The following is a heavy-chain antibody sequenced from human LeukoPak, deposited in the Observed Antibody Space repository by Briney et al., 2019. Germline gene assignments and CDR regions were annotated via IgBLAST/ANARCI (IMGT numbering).Heavy chain of an antibody. D-gene: IGHD3-22*01. Sequence: ASVKVSCKASGYTFTSYDINWVRQATGQGLEWMGWMNPNSGNTGYAQKFQGRVTITRNTSISTAYMELSSLRSEDTAVYYCATGSHYYDSSGYPSGYFDYWGQGTLVTVSS. CDR2: MNPNSGNT. V-gene: IGHV1-8*03. J-gene: IGHJ4*02. CDR1: GYTFTSYD. CDR3: ATGSHYYDSSGYPSGYFDY.